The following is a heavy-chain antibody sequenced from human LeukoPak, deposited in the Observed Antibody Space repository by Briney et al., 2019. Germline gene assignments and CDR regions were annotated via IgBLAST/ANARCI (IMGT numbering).Heavy chain of an antibody. Sequence: GGSLRLSCAASGFTFSNFGMIWVRQAPGKGLEWVSSISANSRYIYYADSVKGRFPISRDNAEKSLYLQMNSLRAEDSAVYYCARQYYDFWSGFYTADYYFDSWGQGTLVTVSS. V-gene: IGHV3-21*01. J-gene: IGHJ4*02. D-gene: IGHD3-3*01. CDR2: ISANSRYI. CDR3: ARQYYDFWSGFYTADYYFDS. CDR1: GFTFSNFG.